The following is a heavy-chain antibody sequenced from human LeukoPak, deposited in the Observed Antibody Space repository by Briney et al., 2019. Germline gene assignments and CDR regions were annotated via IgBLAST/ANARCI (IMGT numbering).Heavy chain of an antibody. D-gene: IGHD4-23*01. CDR3: ATLTGGDDAFDI. CDR2: IYYSGST. CDR1: GGSISTYY. Sequence: PSETLSLTCTVSGGSISTYYWSWIRQPPGKGLEWIGYIYYSGSTNHNPSLKSRVTISVDTSKNQLSLKLTSVLAADTAVYYCATLTGGDDAFDIWGQGTMVTVSS. V-gene: IGHV4-59*01. J-gene: IGHJ3*02.